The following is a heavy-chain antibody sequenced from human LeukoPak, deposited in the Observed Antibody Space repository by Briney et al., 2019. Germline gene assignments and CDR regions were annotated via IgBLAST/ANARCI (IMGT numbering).Heavy chain of an antibody. CDR2: IYHSGSS. D-gene: IGHD3-10*01. V-gene: IGHV4-39*01. Sequence: SETLSLTCTVSVGSTGSSIYYWGWIGRPPGKGLGWIGSIYHSGSSYYNPSLKSRVTISVDTSKNQFSLKLSSVTAADTAVYYCARHSSYYGNFDYWGQGTLVTVSS. CDR3: ARHSSYYGNFDY. CDR1: VGSTGSSIYY. J-gene: IGHJ4*02.